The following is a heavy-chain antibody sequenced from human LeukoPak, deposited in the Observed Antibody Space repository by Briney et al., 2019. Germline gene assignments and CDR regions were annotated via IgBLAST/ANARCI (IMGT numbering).Heavy chain of an antibody. Sequence: HPGGSLRLSCTASGFPFIEYSMNWVRQAPGKGLEWISYIGIDSGNTKYADSVRGRFTISADKAKNSLYLQMNSLRVEDTAVYYCAGDHNYAFDNWGQGTLVSVAS. CDR2: IGIDSGNT. CDR1: GFPFIEYS. D-gene: IGHD1-1*01. CDR3: AGDHNYAFDN. J-gene: IGHJ4*02. V-gene: IGHV3-48*01.